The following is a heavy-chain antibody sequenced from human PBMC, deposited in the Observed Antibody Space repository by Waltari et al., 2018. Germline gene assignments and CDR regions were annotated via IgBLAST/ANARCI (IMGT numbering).Heavy chain of an antibody. V-gene: IGHV3-53*01. CDR2: IYSGGST. J-gene: IGHJ6*02. Sequence: EVQLVESGGGLIQPGGSLRLSCAASGFTVSSNYMSWVRQAPGKGLEWVSVIYSGGSTYYADSVKGRFAISRDKSKNTLYLQMNSLRAEDTAVYYCARDGGYSGYDPYYYGMDVWGQGTTVTVSS. CDR3: ARDGGYSGYDPYYYGMDV. CDR1: GFTVSSNY. D-gene: IGHD5-12*01.